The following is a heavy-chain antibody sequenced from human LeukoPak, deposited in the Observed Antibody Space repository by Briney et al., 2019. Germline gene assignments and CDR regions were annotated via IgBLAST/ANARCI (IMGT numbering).Heavy chain of an antibody. V-gene: IGHV4-59*08. CDR3: ARHAFSSSSQYFQH. Sequence: SETLSLTCTVSGGSLSGYYWSWIRQPPGKGLEWIGYIYYSGSTNYNPSLKSRVTISVDTSKNQFSLKLSSVTAADTAVYYCARHAFSSSSQYFQHWGQGTLVTVSS. CDR1: GGSLSGYY. J-gene: IGHJ1*01. D-gene: IGHD6-6*01. CDR2: IYYSGST.